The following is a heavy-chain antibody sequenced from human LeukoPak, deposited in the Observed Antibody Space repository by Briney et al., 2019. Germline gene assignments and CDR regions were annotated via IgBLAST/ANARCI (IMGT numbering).Heavy chain of an antibody. CDR1: GYTFTSYG. CDR3: ARTVVPAAIRFHYHHYMDV. V-gene: IGHV1-18*01. J-gene: IGHJ6*03. CDR2: ISAYNGNT. D-gene: IGHD2-2*02. Sequence: ASVKVSCKASGYTFTSYGISWVRQAPGQGLEWMGWISAYNGNTNYAQKLQGRVTMTTDTSTSTAYMELRSLRSDDTAVYYCARTVVPAAIRFHYHHYMDVWGKGTTVNVSS.